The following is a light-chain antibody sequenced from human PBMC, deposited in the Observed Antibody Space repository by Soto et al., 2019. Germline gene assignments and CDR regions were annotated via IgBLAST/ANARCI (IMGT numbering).Light chain of an antibody. Sequence: EIVLTQSPDTLSLSPGEAATLSCRASQSVYNRYLAWYQQKPGQAPRLLIYGASFRDPGTPDRFSGSGSGTDFTLTISSLEPEDFAVYYCQQRSNWPPGFTFGPGTKVDIK. CDR1: QSVYNRY. V-gene: IGKV3D-20*02. CDR2: GAS. J-gene: IGKJ3*01. CDR3: QQRSNWPPGFT.